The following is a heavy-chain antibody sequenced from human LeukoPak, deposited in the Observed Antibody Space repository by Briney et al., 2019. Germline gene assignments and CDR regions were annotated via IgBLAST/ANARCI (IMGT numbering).Heavy chain of an antibody. D-gene: IGHD3-22*01. J-gene: IGHJ6*02. CDR2: IYHSGST. Sequence: SETLSLTCAVYGGSFSGYYWSWIRQPPGKGLEWIGYIYHSGSTYYNPSLKSRVTISVDRSKNQFSLKLSSVTAADTAVYYCARHYYDSSGYDYGMDVWGQGTTVTVSS. V-gene: IGHV4-30-2*01. CDR1: GGSFSGYY. CDR3: ARHYYDSSGYDYGMDV.